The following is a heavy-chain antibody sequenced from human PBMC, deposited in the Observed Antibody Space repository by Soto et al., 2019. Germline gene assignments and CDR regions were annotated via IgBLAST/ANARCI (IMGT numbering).Heavy chain of an antibody. V-gene: IGHV1-69*13. D-gene: IGHD4-17*01. CDR3: ARGVLSTVTTITSYYYYGMDV. CDR1: GGTFSSYA. J-gene: IGHJ6*02. CDR2: IIPIFGTA. Sequence: SVKVSCKASGGTFSSYAISWVRQAPGQGLEWMGGIIPIFGTANYAQKFQGRVTITADESTSTAYMELSSLRSEDTAVYYCARGVLSTVTTITSYYYYGMDVWGQGTTVTVSS.